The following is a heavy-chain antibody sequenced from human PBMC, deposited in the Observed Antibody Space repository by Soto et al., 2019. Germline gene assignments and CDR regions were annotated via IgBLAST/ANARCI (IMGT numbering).Heavy chain of an antibody. CDR2: TYYRSKWYN. D-gene: IGHD5-12*01. V-gene: IGHV6-1*01. Sequence: SQTLSLTCAISGDSVSSNSAAWNWIRQSPSRGLEWLGRTYYRSKWYNDYAVSVKSRITINPDTSKNQFSLQLNSVTPEDTAVYYCARDGTNGAGKRLAADIDYMDVWGKGTTVTVSS. J-gene: IGHJ6*03. CDR3: ARDGTNGAGKRLAADIDYMDV. CDR1: GDSVSSNSAA.